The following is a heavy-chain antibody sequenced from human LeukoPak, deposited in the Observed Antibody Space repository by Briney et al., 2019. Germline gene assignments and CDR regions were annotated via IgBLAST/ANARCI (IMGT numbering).Heavy chain of an antibody. CDR3: ARVSGGYDFWSGYYGSVYYFDY. Sequence: SQTLSLTCAVSGGSISSGGYSWRWIRQPPGTGLEWIGYIYHSGSTYYNPSLKSRVTISVDRSKNQFSLKLSSVTAADTAVYYCARVSGGYDFWSGYYGSVYYFDYWGQGTLVTVSS. CDR1: GGSISSGGYS. D-gene: IGHD3-3*01. CDR2: IYHSGST. J-gene: IGHJ4*02. V-gene: IGHV4-30-2*01.